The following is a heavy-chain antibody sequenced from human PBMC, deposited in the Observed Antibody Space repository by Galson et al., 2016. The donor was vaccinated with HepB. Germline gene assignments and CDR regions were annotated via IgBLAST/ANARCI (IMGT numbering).Heavy chain of an antibody. V-gene: IGHV4-61*01. J-gene: IGHJ3*02. D-gene: IGHD3-22*01. CDR2: IYYIVST. CDR1: GGSVSSGSYY. Sequence: ETLSLTCSVSGGSVSSGSYYWSWIRQPPGKGLEWIGNIYYIVSTNYNPSLKSRVTISVDTSKNQFSLKLSSVTAADTAVYYCARDRRPYYSDSSGYLDYAFHIWGQGTMVTVSS. CDR3: ARDRRPYYSDSSGYLDYAFHI.